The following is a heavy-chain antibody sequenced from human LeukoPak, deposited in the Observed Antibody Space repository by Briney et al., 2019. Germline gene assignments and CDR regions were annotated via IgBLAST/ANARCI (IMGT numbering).Heavy chain of an antibody. CDR2: FDPEDGET. CDR3: AAPGIAAANPDAFDI. V-gene: IGHV1-24*01. CDR1: GYTLTELS. D-gene: IGHD6-13*01. J-gene: IGHJ3*02. Sequence: ASVKVSCKVSGYTLTELSMHWVRQAPGKGLEWMGGFDPEDGETIYAQKFQGRVTMTEDTSTDTAYMELSSLRSEDTAVYYCAAPGIAAANPDAFDIWGQGTMVTVSS.